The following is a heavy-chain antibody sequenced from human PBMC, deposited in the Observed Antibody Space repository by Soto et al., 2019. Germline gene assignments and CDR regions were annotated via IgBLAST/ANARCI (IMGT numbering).Heavy chain of an antibody. J-gene: IGHJ4*02. V-gene: IGHV4-34*01. D-gene: IGHD3-10*01. CDR1: GGSFSGYY. CDR2: INHSGST. Sequence: SETLSLTCAVYGGSFSGYYWSWIRQPPGKGLEWIGEINHSGSTNYNPSLKSRVTISVDTSKNQFSLKLSSVTAADTAVYYCASGSDLLTKSYYTYWGQGTLVTVSS. CDR3: ASGSDLLTKSYYTY.